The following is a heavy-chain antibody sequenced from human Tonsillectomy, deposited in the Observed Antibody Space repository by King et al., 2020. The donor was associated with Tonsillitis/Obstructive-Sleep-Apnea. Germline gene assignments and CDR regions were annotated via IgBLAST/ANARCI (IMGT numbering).Heavy chain of an antibody. V-gene: IGHV4-59*08. CDR2: IYYSGST. CDR1: GGSISSYY. D-gene: IGHD1-26*01. J-gene: IGHJ3*02. Sequence: VQLQESGPGLVKPSETLSLTCTVSGGSISSYYWSWIRQPPGKGLEWLGYIYYSGSTNYNPSLKSRVTISVDPSKNQFSLKLGSVTAADTAVYYCARLGGSYANDAFDIWGQGTMVTVSS. CDR3: ARLGGSYANDAFDI.